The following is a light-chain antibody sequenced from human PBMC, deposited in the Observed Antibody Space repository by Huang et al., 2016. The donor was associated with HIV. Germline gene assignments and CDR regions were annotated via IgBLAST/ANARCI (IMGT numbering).Light chain of an antibody. CDR2: AAS. J-gene: IGKJ4*01. V-gene: IGKV1-NL1*01. Sequence: DIQMTQSPSSLSTSVGDRVTLTCRASQGISNSLAWYQQKPGTAPKRLLYAASRLGSGVPSRFSGRGSGTDYTLTISRLQPEDFATYYCQQYFSSPPLTFGGGTKVEIK. CDR1: QGISNS. CDR3: QQYFSSPPLT.